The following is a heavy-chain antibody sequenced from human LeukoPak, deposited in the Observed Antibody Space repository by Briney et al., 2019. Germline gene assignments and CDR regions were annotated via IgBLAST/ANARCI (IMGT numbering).Heavy chain of an antibody. J-gene: IGHJ4*02. CDR2: ISTSGGTT. Sequence: GGSLRLSCAASGFTFSSYDMNWVRQAPGKGLEWVSAISTSGGTTDYANSVKGRFTISRDNSKNTLYPQMNSLRAEDTAVYYCAKGAISGYGGYFFDYWGQGTLVTVSS. CDR3: AKGAISGYGGYFFDY. V-gene: IGHV3-23*01. CDR1: GFTFSSYD. D-gene: IGHD5-12*01.